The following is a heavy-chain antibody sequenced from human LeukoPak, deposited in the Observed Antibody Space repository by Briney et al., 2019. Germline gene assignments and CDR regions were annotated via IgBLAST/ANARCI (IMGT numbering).Heavy chain of an antibody. D-gene: IGHD6-19*01. V-gene: IGHV3-74*01. CDR1: GFTFSSYW. J-gene: IGHJ4*02. CDR2: INSDGSST. Sequence: PGGSLRLSCAASGFTFSSYWMHWVRQAPGKGLVWVSRINSDGSSTSYADSVKGRFTITRDNAKNTLYLQMNSLRAEDTAVYYCARASGWVYFDYWGQGTLVTVSS. CDR3: ARASGWVYFDY.